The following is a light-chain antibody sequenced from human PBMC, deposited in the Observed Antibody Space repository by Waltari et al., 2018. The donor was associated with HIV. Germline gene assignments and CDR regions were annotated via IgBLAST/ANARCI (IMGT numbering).Light chain of an antibody. Sequence: EIVMTQSPATLSVSPGARATLSCTASQSVSSNLAWYQEKPGQAPRLLIYGASTRATGIPARFSGSGSGTEFTLTISSLQSEDVAVYYCQQYNNWWTFGQGTKVEIK. CDR3: QQYNNWWT. CDR1: QSVSSN. J-gene: IGKJ1*01. V-gene: IGKV3-15*01. CDR2: GAS.